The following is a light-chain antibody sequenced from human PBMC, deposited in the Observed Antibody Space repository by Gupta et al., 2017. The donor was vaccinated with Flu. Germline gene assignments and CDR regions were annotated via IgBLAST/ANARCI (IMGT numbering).Light chain of an antibody. V-gene: IGKV3-20*01. Sequence: GERATFSCRASQSVSTNYLAWYQQKSGQAPRLLIFGASSRATDIPDRFSGSGSGTDFSLTISTLEPEDFAVYYCQQYGRSPTFGQGTRLEIK. CDR2: GAS. CDR3: QQYGRSPT. J-gene: IGKJ5*01. CDR1: QSVSTNY.